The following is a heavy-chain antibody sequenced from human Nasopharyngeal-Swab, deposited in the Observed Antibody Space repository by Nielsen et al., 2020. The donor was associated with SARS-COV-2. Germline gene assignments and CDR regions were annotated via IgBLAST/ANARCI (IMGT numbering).Heavy chain of an antibody. V-gene: IGHV5-10-1*01. CDR3: ARQYQNYFGSGDYHGAFDI. CDR2: VDPSDSYT. J-gene: IGHJ3*02. D-gene: IGHD3-10*01. CDR1: GYSFSNYW. Sequence: GESLKISCDGSGYSFSNYWISWVRQVPGKGLEWMGKVDPSDSYTDYSPSLRGHVTISVDRSISSAYLQWSSLTASDTAMYYCARQYQNYFGSGDYHGAFDIWGQGTMVTVSS.